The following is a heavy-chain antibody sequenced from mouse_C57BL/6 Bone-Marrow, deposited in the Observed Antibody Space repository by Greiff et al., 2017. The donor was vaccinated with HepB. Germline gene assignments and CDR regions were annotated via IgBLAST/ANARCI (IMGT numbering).Heavy chain of an antibody. CDR2: INPSNGGT. D-gene: IGHD1-1*01. J-gene: IGHJ4*01. Sequence: QVQLQQSGPELVKPGASVKLSCKASGYTFTSYWMHWVKQRPGQGLEWIGNINPSNGGTNYNEKFKSKATLTVDKSSSTAYMQLSSLTSEDSAVYYCARVTTVVADAMDDWGQGTSVTVSS. CDR3: ARVTTVVADAMDD. CDR1: GYTFTSYW. V-gene: IGHV1-53*01.